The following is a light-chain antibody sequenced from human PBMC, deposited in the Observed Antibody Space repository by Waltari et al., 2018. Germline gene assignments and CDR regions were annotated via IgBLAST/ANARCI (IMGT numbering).Light chain of an antibody. CDR1: QGIRNY. CDR2: AAS. V-gene: IGKV1-27*01. CDR3: QKYNSAPWT. J-gene: IGKJ1*01. Sequence: DIQMTQTPSSLSASVGDRLTITSRASQGIRNYLACYQQKPGKVPKFRIYAASTLQSGVPSRLRGSGSGTDFTLTISSLQPEDVATYYCQKYNSAPWTFGQGTKVEIK.